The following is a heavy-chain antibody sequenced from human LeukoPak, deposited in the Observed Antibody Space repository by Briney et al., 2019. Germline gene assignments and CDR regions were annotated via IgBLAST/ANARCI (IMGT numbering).Heavy chain of an antibody. CDR2: ISSSSSYI. CDR1: GFTFSSYS. J-gene: IGHJ5*02. V-gene: IGHV3-21*01. D-gene: IGHD3-10*01. CDR3: ARAGNYYGSGRYNWFDP. Sequence: GGSLRLSCAASGFTFSSYSMNWVRQAPGKGLEWVSSISSSSSYIYYADSVKGRFTISRDNAKNSLYLQMNSLRAEDTAVYYCARAGNYYGSGRYNWFDPWGQGTLVTVSS.